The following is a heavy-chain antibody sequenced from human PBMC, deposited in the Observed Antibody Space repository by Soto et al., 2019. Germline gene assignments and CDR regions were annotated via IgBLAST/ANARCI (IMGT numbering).Heavy chain of an antibody. CDR3: TRELDIGHRRYAQSND. Sequence: SETLSLTCTTSGGSISSYDWSWIRQTPGKGLEWIGYVYFSGSTNYNPYLKSRVLISIDSSRPQFSLKLNSATAADKAMYYCTRELDIGHRRYAQSNDWGQGKLVTVSS. V-gene: IGHV4-59*01. CDR2: VYFSGST. D-gene: IGHD5-12*01. CDR1: GGSISSYD. J-gene: IGHJ4*01.